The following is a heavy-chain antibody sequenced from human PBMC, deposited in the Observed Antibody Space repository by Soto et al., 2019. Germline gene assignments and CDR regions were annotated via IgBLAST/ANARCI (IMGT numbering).Heavy chain of an antibody. Sequence: RASVKVSCKASRVAFSKFIVTWVRQAPGLGLEWVGGIIPIVGTANYAQKFQGRVTITADESTSTSYMEVNNLRSEDTAVYYCAKVRYSSPMGYYYGRDGWGQGTTVTVS. D-gene: IGHD6-19*01. V-gene: IGHV1-69*13. CDR2: IIPIVGTA. CDR1: RVAFSKFI. CDR3: AKVRYSSPMGYYYGRDG. J-gene: IGHJ6*02.